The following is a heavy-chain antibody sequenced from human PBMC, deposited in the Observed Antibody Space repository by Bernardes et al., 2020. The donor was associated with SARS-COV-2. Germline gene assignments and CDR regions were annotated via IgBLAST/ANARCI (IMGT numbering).Heavy chain of an antibody. CDR2: ISAYNGYT. D-gene: IGHD2-15*01. V-gene: IGHV1-18*01. CDR1: GYTFTAYV. J-gene: IGHJ4*02. CDR3: ARALISDCSGGSCYPDYGDYFDY. Sequence: AGVKVSCKTSGYTFTAYVIIWVRQAPGQGLESMGWISAYNGYTNYAQKFQGRVTMTTDTSTSTAYMELRSLRSDDTAVYYCARALISDCSGGSCYPDYGDYFDYWGQGARLTVSS.